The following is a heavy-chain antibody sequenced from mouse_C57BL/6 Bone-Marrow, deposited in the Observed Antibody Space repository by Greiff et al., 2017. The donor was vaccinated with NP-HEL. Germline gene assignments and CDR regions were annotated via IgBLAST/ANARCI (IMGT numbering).Heavy chain of an antibody. V-gene: IGHV1-81*01. D-gene: IGHD1-1*01. CDR1: GYTFTSYG. J-gene: IGHJ3*01. Sequence: QVHVKQSGAELARPGASVKLSCKASGYTFTSYGISWVKQRTGQGLEWIGEIYPRSGNTYYNEKFKGKATLTADKSSSTAYMELRSLTSEDSAVYFCARGGFTPGAYWGQGTLVTVSA. CDR3: ARGGFTPGAY. CDR2: IYPRSGNT.